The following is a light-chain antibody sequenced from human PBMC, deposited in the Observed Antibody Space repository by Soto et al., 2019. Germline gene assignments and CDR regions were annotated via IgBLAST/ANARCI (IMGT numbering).Light chain of an antibody. CDR2: GAS. CDR3: QQRSNWPPIT. CDR1: QSVHNF. V-gene: IGKV3-11*01. J-gene: IGKJ5*01. Sequence: EVVLTQSPATLSLSPCYXAXXSXXXSQSVHNFLAWYQQKPGQAPRLLIYGASNRAAGIPARFSGSGSGTDFTLTINSLEPEDFAVYYCQQRSNWPPITFGQGTRLEIK.